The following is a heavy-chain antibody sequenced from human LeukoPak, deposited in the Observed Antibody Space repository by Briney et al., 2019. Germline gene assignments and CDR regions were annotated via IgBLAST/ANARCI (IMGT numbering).Heavy chain of an antibody. Sequence: GGSLRLSCAASGFTFSSYGMHWVRQAPGKGLEWVAVISYDGSNKYYADSVKGRFTISRDNSKNTLYLQMNSLRAEDTAVYYCAKDLLNSYYYGSGSYLDYWGQGTLVTVSS. D-gene: IGHD3-10*01. CDR1: GFTFSSYG. V-gene: IGHV3-30*18. CDR2: ISYDGSNK. CDR3: AKDLLNSYYYGSGSYLDY. J-gene: IGHJ4*02.